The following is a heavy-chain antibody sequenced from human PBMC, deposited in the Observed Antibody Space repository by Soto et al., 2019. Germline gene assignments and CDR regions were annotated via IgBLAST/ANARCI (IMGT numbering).Heavy chain of an antibody. J-gene: IGHJ4*02. Sequence: GGSLRLSCAASGFTFSYYSMNWVRQAPGKGLEWVSYISSSSSTIYYADSVKGRFTISRDNAKNSLYLQMNSLRDEDTAVYYCARDPPYSGSYLDDYWGQGTLVTVSS. CDR2: ISSSSSTI. D-gene: IGHD1-26*01. CDR3: ARDPPYSGSYLDDY. V-gene: IGHV3-48*02. CDR1: GFTFSYYS.